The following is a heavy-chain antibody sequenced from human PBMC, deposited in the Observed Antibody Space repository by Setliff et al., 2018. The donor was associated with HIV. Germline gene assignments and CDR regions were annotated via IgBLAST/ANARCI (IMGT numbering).Heavy chain of an antibody. CDR3: ARSVYGSGTYPLDI. CDR1: GGSFSTYY. V-gene: IGHV4-4*07. J-gene: IGHJ4*02. CDR2: VHSTGTT. Sequence: PSETLSLTCTVSGGSFSTYYWSWIRQPAGEGLEYIGRVHSTGTTIYNPSLKSRVTMSVDTSKNQLSLKLRSVTAADTAVYYCARSVYGSGTYPLDIWGLGILVTVSS. D-gene: IGHD3-10*01.